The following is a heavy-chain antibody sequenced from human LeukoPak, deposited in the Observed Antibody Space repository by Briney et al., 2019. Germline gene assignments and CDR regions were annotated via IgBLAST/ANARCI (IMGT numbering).Heavy chain of an antibody. D-gene: IGHD6-19*01. CDR1: GGSFSGYY. V-gene: IGHV4-4*07. CDR2: IYTSGSP. CDR3: ARDETYSSDWQSNHYYYYMDV. Sequence: SETLSLTCAVYGGSFSGYYWSWLRQPGGRGLVCIGRIYTSGSPNYNPSLKSRVTMSVDTAKNRFSLKLSSVTASDTVMYYCARDETYSSDWQSNHYYYYMDVWGKGTTVTVSS. J-gene: IGHJ6*03.